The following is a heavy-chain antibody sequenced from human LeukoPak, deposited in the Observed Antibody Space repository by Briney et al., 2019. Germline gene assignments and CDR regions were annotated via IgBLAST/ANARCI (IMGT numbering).Heavy chain of an antibody. V-gene: IGHV1-2*02. CDR1: GYTFTGFY. CDR3: ARLLDWFSTTYYFDY. CDR2: INPDRGGT. D-gene: IGHD3/OR15-3a*01. Sequence: GASVKVSCKASGYTFTGFYLHWVRQAPGQGLEWMGWINPDRGGTKYAQKFEGRVTVTRDTSISTAYLQWSSLKASDTAMYYCARLLDWFSTTYYFDYWGQGTLVTVSS. J-gene: IGHJ4*02.